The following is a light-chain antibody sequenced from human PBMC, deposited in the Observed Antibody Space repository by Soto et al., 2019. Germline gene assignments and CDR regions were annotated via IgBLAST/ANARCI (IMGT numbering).Light chain of an antibody. V-gene: IGLV2-18*02. CDR2: EVT. CDR3: SSYTSSSRYI. Sequence: QSALTQPPSVSGSPGQSVTISCTGTSSDVGRYDRVSWYQQSPGTAPKLIIYEVTSRPSGVPDRFSGSKSGNTASLTISGLQAEDEADFYCSSYTSSSRYIFGTGTKVTVL. CDR1: SSDVGRYDR. J-gene: IGLJ1*01.